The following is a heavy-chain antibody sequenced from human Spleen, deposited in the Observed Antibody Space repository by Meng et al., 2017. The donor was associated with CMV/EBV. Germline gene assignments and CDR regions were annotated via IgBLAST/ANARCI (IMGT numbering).Heavy chain of an antibody. J-gene: IGHJ4*02. Sequence: HLQQQGAGPVLVKPSETLSLTCTVSSGSISGSSYYWGWIRQTPGKGLEWIGTIYYSGNTYYNPSLKSRVTISLDTSKNQFSLKLSSVTAADTAVYYCARSSRGYSGPFDYWGQGTLVTVSS. V-gene: IGHV4-39*07. CDR1: SGSISGSSYY. CDR3: ARSSRGYSGPFDY. D-gene: IGHD5-12*01. CDR2: IYYSGNT.